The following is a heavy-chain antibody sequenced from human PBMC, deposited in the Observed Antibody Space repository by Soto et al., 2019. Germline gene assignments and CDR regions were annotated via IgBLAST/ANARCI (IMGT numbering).Heavy chain of an antibody. J-gene: IGHJ6*01. CDR3: ASLLPAAASTYYYYGMDV. CDR2: IYYSGST. Sequence: PSETLSLTCTVSGGSISSGGYYWSWIRHHPGKGLEWIGYIYYSGSTYYNPSLKSRVTISVDTSKNQFSLKLSSVTAADTAVYYCASLLPAAASTYYYYGMDVWGQGTTVTFSS. D-gene: IGHD2-2*01. CDR1: GGSISSGGYY. V-gene: IGHV4-31*03.